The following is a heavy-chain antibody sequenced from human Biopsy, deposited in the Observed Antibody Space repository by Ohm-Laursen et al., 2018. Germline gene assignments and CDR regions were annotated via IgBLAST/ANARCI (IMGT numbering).Heavy chain of an antibody. CDR1: GYTFTNYD. CDR2: VNPNSGNT. Sequence: SVKVSCKASGYTFTNYDLNWVRQAPGQGPEWMGWVNPNSGNTGYAQKFQGRVAMTRSTSISTAYMELSSLTSEDTAVYYCAREPFGQQLGPFDYWGQGALVIVSS. D-gene: IGHD6-13*01. V-gene: IGHV1-8*01. CDR3: AREPFGQQLGPFDY. J-gene: IGHJ4*02.